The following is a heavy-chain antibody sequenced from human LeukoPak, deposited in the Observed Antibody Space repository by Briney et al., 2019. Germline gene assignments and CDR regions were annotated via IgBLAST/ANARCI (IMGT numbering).Heavy chain of an antibody. CDR1: GFTVSSNY. Sequence: GGSLRLSCAASGFTVSSNYMSWVRQAPGKGLEWVAVIWYDGSNKYYADSVKGRFTISRDNSKNTLYLQMNSLRAEDTAVYYCARDYSLAAAGPGDFQHWGQGTLVTVSS. CDR2: IWYDGSNK. CDR3: ARDYSLAAAGPGDFQH. V-gene: IGHV3-33*08. J-gene: IGHJ1*01. D-gene: IGHD6-13*01.